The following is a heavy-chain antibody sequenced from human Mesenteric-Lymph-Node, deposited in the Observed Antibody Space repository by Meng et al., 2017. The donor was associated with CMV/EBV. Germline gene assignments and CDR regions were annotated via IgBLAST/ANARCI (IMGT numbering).Heavy chain of an antibody. D-gene: IGHD6-19*01. CDR3: ARRGYGSGWYSYWYFDL. V-gene: IGHV5-51*01. CDR1: YIFTSYW. Sequence: YIFTSYWIGWVRQMPGKGLEWMGIIYPGDSDTRYSPSFQGQVTISADKSISTAYLQWSSLKASDTAMYYCARRGYGSGWYSYWYFDLWGRGTLVTVSS. J-gene: IGHJ2*01. CDR2: IYPGDSDT.